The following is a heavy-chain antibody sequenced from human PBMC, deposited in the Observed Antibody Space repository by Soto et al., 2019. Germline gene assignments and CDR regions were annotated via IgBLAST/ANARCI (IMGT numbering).Heavy chain of an antibody. V-gene: IGHV4-30-4*01. CDR3: VRTASQGAVAPHWFDR. Sequence: SETLSLTCTVSGASIRSTDYYWSWIRQAPGKGLEWIGYVYYTGSTYYNPSLMSRLTISVDTSKNQFSLKLTSVTAAETAVYYCVRTASQGAVAPHWFDRWGQGTQVTVSS. CDR1: GASIRSTDYY. D-gene: IGHD2-21*02. J-gene: IGHJ5*02. CDR2: VYYTGST.